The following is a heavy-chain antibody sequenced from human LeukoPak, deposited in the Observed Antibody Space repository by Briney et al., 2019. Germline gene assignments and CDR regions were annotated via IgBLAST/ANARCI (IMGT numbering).Heavy chain of an antibody. D-gene: IGHD3-22*01. J-gene: IGHJ3*02. CDR3: ARHSRGYYDSTGYYYGSHAFDI. Sequence: SEALSLTCTVSGGSIISSTYYWGWIRQPPGKGLEWIGSIYYSGTTYYNPSLKSRVTISVDTSRNQFSLKLSSVTAADTAVFHCARHSRGYYDSTGYYYGSHAFDIWGQGTMVTVSS. CDR1: GGSIISSTYY. V-gene: IGHV4-39*01. CDR2: IYYSGTT.